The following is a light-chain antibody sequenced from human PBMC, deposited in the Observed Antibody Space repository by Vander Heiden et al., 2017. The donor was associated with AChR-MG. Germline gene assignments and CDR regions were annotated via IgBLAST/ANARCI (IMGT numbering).Light chain of an antibody. J-gene: IGLJ3*02. CDR2: DVS. V-gene: IGLV2-14*01. CDR3: SSYTSSSTGV. Sequence: QSALTQPASVSGSPGQSITISCTGTSSDVGGYNYVSWYQQHPGKAPKLMSYDVSKRPSGVSNRYSGSKAGTTASLTISGLQAEDEADYYCSSYTSSSTGVFGGGTQLTVL. CDR1: SSDVGGYNY.